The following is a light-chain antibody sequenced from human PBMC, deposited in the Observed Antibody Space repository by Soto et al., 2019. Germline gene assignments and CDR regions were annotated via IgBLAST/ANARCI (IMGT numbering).Light chain of an antibody. J-gene: IGKJ4*01. CDR2: KAS. CDR1: QSIVTS. V-gene: IGKV1-5*03. CDR3: QQYKRYPVT. Sequence: DIQMTQSPSTLSPSAGDRVTITCRASQSIVTSLAWYQQKPGKAPDVLIYKASTLETGVPSRFSGSGSGTEFTLTITSLQPDDFATYYCQQYKRYPVTFGGGTKVAIK.